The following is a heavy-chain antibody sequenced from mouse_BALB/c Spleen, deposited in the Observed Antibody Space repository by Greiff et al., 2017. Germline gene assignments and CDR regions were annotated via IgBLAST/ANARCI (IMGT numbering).Heavy chain of an antibody. CDR1: GFTFSSFG. CDR3: ARYGGYYLDY. J-gene: IGHJ2*01. D-gene: IGHD1-1*02. Sequence: EVKLMESGGGLVQPGGSRKLSCAASGFTFSSFGMHWVRQAPEKWLEWVAYISSGSSTIYYADTVKGRFTISRDNPKNTLFLQMTSLRSEDTAMYYCARYGGYYLDYWGQGTTLTVSS. CDR2: ISSGSSTI. V-gene: IGHV5-17*02.